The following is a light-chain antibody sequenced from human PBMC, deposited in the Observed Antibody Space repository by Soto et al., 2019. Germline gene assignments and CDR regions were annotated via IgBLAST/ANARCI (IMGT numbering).Light chain of an antibody. CDR2: KAS. CDR3: QQYYSYPWT. CDR1: QSISSW. J-gene: IGKJ1*01. Sequence: DIQMTQSPSTLSASVGDRVTITCRASQSISSWLAWYQQKPGKVPNLLIYKASRLESGVPSRFSGSGSGTETTLTLSRLQPDDFATYYCQQYYSYPWTFGQGTNVEIK. V-gene: IGKV1-5*03.